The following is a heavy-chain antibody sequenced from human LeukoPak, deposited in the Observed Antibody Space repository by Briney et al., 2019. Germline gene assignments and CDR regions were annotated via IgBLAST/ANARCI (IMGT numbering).Heavy chain of an antibody. CDR3: ARVGLVSIGHPFWFDP. CDR1: GGSISSGDYY. CDR2: IYYSGST. J-gene: IGHJ5*02. D-gene: IGHD2-8*01. Sequence: PSQTLSLTCTVSGGSISSGDYYWSWIRQPPGKGLEWIGYIYYSGSTYYNPSLKSRVTISADTSKNQFSLKLSSVTAADTAVYYCARVGLVSIGHPFWFDPWGQGTLLTVSS. V-gene: IGHV4-30-4*08.